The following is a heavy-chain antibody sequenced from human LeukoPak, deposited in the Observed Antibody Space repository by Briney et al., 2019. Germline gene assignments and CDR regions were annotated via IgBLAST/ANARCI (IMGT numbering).Heavy chain of an antibody. Sequence: ASVKVSCKASGGTFSSYAISWVRQAPGQGLEWMGGIIPIFGTANYAQKFQGRVTSTTDESTSTAHMELSSLRSEDTAVYYCARALTPYYYDSSGYYRLDYWGQGTLVTVSS. CDR2: IIPIFGTA. CDR3: ARALTPYYYDSSGYYRLDY. D-gene: IGHD3-22*01. J-gene: IGHJ4*02. V-gene: IGHV1-69*05. CDR1: GGTFSSYA.